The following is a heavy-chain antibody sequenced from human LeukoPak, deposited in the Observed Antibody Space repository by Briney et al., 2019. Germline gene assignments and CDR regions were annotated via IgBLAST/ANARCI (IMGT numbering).Heavy chain of an antibody. J-gene: IGHJ4*02. CDR2: ISSSSSTI. CDR3: ARVSSSGWSDY. V-gene: IGHV3-48*01. CDR1: GFTFSSYS. D-gene: IGHD6-19*01. Sequence: GGSLRLSCAASGFTFSSYSMNWVRQAPGKGLEWVSYISSSSSTIYYADSVKGRFTISRDNAKSSLYLQMNSLRAEDTAVYYCARVSSSGWSDYWGQGTLVTVSS.